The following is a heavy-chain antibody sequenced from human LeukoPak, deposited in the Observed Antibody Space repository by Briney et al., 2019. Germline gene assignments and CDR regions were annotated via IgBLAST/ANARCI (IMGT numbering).Heavy chain of an antibody. CDR2: INPSGGST. CDR3: ARDLKPATAKINNWFDP. D-gene: IGHD2-2*01. Sequence: GASVKVSCKASGYTFTSYYMHWVRQAPGQGLEWMGIINPSGGSTSYAQKFQGRVTMTRDTSTSTVYMELSSLRSDDTAVYYCARDLKPATAKINNWFDPWGQGTLVTVSS. CDR1: GYTFTSYY. V-gene: IGHV1-46*01. J-gene: IGHJ5*02.